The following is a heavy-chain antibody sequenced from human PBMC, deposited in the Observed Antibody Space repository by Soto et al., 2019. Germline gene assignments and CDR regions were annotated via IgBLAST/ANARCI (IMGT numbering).Heavy chain of an antibody. CDR1: GYTFTSYD. Sequence: QVQLVQSGAEVKKPGASVKVSCKASGYTFTSYDINWVRQATGQGLEWMGWMNPNSGNTGYEQKFKSRVTMTMNTSISTAYMELSSLRSEDTAVYYCARADYYDRSGYLLPCGYWGQGTLVTVSS. CDR2: MNPNSGNT. V-gene: IGHV1-8*01. D-gene: IGHD3-22*01. J-gene: IGHJ4*02. CDR3: ARADYYDRSGYLLPCGY.